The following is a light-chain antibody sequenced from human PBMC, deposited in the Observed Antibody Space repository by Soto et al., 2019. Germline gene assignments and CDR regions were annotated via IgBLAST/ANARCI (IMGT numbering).Light chain of an antibody. CDR2: LGS. CDR3: MQALQTPRT. J-gene: IGKJ3*01. Sequence: DIVMTPSPLSLPVTPGEPASISCRSSQSLLHSNGYKYLDWYLQKPGQSPQLLIYLGSNRASGVPDRFSGSGSGTDFTLKISRVEAEDVGVYYCMQALQTPRTFGPGTKVDIK. CDR1: QSLLHSNGYKY. V-gene: IGKV2-28*01.